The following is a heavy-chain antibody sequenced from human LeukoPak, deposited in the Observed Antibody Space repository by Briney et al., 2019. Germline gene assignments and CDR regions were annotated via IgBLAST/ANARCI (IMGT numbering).Heavy chain of an antibody. Sequence: PSETLSLTCTVSGGSISSSSYYWGWIRQPPGKGLEWIGSIYYSGSTYYNPSLKSRVTISVDTSKNQFSLKLSSVTAADTAVYYCARDPPLGTARYYYYYSMDVWGKGTTVTVSS. J-gene: IGHJ6*03. CDR2: IYYSGST. CDR1: GGSISSSSYY. CDR3: ARDPPLGTARYYYYYSMDV. D-gene: IGHD2-21*02. V-gene: IGHV4-39*07.